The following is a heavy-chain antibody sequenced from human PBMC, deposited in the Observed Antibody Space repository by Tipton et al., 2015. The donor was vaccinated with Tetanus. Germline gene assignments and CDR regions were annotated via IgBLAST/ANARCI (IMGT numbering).Heavy chain of an antibody. Sequence: TLSLTCTVSGGSISSDGAYWSWIRQPPGKGLEWIGYTYYSGSTYYNPSLKSRITISVHTSKNQFSLNLSSVTAADTAVYYCARANYYDVLTGSLFYYGLNVWGRGTTVTVSS. CDR2: TYYSGST. V-gene: IGHV4-30-4*08. J-gene: IGHJ6*02. CDR3: ARANYYDVLTGSLFYYGLNV. CDR1: GGSISSDGAY. D-gene: IGHD3-9*01.